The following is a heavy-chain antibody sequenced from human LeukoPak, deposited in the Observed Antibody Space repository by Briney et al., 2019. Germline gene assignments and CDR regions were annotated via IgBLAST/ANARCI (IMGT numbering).Heavy chain of an antibody. D-gene: IGHD2-2*01. V-gene: IGHV3-23*01. CDR3: AKDSDGWVVLRVFDY. Sequence: SGGSLRLSCAASGFTFSSYAMSWVRQAPGKGLEWVSAISGSGGSTYYADSVKGRFTISRDNSKNTLYLQMNSLRAEDTAVYYCAKDSDGWVVLRVFDYWGQGTLVTVSS. J-gene: IGHJ4*02. CDR2: ISGSGGST. CDR1: GFTFSSYA.